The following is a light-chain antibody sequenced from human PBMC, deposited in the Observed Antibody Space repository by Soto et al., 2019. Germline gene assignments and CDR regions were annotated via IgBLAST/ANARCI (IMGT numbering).Light chain of an antibody. CDR1: SSDVGGYNY. CDR3: CSYAGSYIYV. J-gene: IGLJ1*01. CDR2: DVS. V-gene: IGLV2-11*01. Sequence: QSALTQPRSVSGSPGQSVTISCTGSSSDVGGYNYVSWYQHHPGKAPKLMIYDVSKRPSGVPDRFSGSKSGNTASLTISGLQAEDDSDYYCCSYAGSYIYVFGTGTKLTVL.